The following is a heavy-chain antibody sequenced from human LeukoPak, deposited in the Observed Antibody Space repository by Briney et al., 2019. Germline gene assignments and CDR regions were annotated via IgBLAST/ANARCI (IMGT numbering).Heavy chain of an antibody. CDR2: ITEDGSGK. CDR3: ARDGQGPISLDY. J-gene: IGHJ4*02. D-gene: IGHD2/OR15-2a*01. Sequence: GGSLRLSCAASGFTASGYWMHWVRQHPARGRMWLSDITEDGSGKRYEDSVRGRFTISRDNAKNTVHLQMNSLRVDDTAVYYCARDGQGPISLDYWGQGTPVTVSS. CDR1: GFTASGYW. V-gene: IGHV3-74*01.